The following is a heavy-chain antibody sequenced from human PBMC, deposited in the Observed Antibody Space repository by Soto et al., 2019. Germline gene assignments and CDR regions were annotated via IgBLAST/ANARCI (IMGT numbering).Heavy chain of an antibody. V-gene: IGHV3-64D*06. Sequence: XGSLRLSCSASGFTFSSYAMHWVRQAPGKGLEYASAISSNGGSTYYADSVKGRFTISRDNSKNTLYLQMSSLRAEDTAVYYCVKDLRPWTMVRDKWGQGTLVTVSS. CDR1: GFTFSSYA. D-gene: IGHD3-10*01. CDR3: VKDLRPWTMVRDK. CDR2: ISSNGGST. J-gene: IGHJ4*02.